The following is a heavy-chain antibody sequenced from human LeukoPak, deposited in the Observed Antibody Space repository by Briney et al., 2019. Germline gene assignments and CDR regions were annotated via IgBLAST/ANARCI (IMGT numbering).Heavy chain of an antibody. CDR1: GFTFSSYS. J-gene: IGHJ4*02. CDR3: AKESWMVAPYYFDY. CDR2: ISASGGST. V-gene: IGHV3-23*01. D-gene: IGHD2-15*01. Sequence: GSLRLSCAASGFTFSSYSMNWVRQAPGKGLEWVSGISASGGSTYYADSVKGRYTISRDNSKNTLYLQVNSLRAEDTAVYYCAKESWMVAPYYFDYWGQGTLVTVSS.